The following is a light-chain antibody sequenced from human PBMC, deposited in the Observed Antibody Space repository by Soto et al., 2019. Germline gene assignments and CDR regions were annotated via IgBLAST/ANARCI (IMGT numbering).Light chain of an antibody. V-gene: IGKV1-39*01. Sequence: DIQMTQSPSSLSASVGDRITVTCRASQSISTYLNWYQQKPGKAPKLLIYAASSLQSGVPSRFSGSGSGTDFTLTISSLQPEDFATYYCKQSYSMPLNFGGGTKVEIK. CDR2: AAS. J-gene: IGKJ4*01. CDR1: QSISTY. CDR3: KQSYSMPLN.